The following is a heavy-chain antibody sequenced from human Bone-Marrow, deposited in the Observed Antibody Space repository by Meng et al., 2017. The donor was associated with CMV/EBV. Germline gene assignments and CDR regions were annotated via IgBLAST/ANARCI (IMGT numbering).Heavy chain of an antibody. Sequence: GESLKISCAASGFTFSSYWMSWVRQAPGKGLEWVANIKQDGSEKYYVDSVKGRFTISRDNAKNSLYLQMNSLRAEDTAVYYCARDAYCYDSSGYPAEYDYWGQGTLVTVSS. CDR3: ARDAYCYDSSGYPAEYDY. CDR2: IKQDGSEK. CDR1: GFTFSSYW. J-gene: IGHJ4*02. V-gene: IGHV3-7*01. D-gene: IGHD3-22*01.